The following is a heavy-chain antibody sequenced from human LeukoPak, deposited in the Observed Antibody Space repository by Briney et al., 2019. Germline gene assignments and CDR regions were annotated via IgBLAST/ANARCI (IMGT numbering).Heavy chain of an antibody. CDR1: GFTVSSNY. CDR2: IYSGGST. J-gene: IGHJ4*02. Sequence: GGSLRLSCAASGFTVSSNYMSWVRQAPGKGLEWVSVIYSGGSTYYADSVKGRFTISRDNSKNTLYLQMNSLRAEDTAVYYCARAPVPTSPFDYWGQGTLVTVSP. CDR3: ARAPVPTSPFDY. V-gene: IGHV3-53*01.